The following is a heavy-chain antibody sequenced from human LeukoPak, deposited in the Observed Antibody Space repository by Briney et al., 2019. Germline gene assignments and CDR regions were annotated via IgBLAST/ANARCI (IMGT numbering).Heavy chain of an antibody. J-gene: IGHJ4*02. D-gene: IGHD5-24*01. Sequence: SETLSLTCTVSGGSISYYYWGWIRQPPGKGLEWLGYIYYSGNTDYNPSLKSRVTMSVDTSRNQFSLRLTSVNAADTAVYYCARAGPRRDGYNVDYWGQGTLVTVSS. CDR2: IYYSGNT. V-gene: IGHV4-59*01. CDR1: GGSISYYY. CDR3: ARAGPRRDGYNVDY.